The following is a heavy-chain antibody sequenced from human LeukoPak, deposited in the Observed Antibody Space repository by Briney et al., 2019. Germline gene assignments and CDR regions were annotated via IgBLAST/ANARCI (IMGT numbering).Heavy chain of an antibody. CDR3: AKGEAYYYDSSGYYCY. Sequence: GGSLRLSCTASEFTFTNFAMSWVRQSPGKGLEWVSSIGGGGDPTDYADSVKGRLTISRDNPKNTLYLQMNSLRAEDTAVYYCAKGEAYYYDSSGYYCYWGQGTLVTVSS. V-gene: IGHV3-23*01. J-gene: IGHJ4*02. CDR1: EFTFTNFA. CDR2: IGGGGDPT. D-gene: IGHD3-22*01.